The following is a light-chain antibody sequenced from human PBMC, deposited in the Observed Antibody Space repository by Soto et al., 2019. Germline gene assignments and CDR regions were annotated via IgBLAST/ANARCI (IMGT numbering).Light chain of an antibody. Sequence: QSVLTQPPSVSAAPGQKVTISCSGSSSNIGNNYVSWYQQLPGTAPKLLIYENNKRPSGIPDRFSGSKSGTSATLGITGLQTGDEADYYCGTWDSSLSAAFGGGTKVTVL. CDR1: SSNIGNNY. V-gene: IGLV1-51*02. CDR3: GTWDSSLSAA. J-gene: IGLJ2*01. CDR2: ENN.